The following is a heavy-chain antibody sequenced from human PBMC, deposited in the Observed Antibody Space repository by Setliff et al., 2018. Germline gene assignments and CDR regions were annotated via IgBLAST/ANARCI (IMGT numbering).Heavy chain of an antibody. CDR2: IYPGDSHNI. Sequence: PGESLKISCKDSGYKFSISWIGWVRQMPGKGLDWMGLIYPGDSHNIRYSPSFQGQVTISADKSISTAYLQWSSLKASDTAIYYCARHRVGNSGYAGLESWGQGTPVTVSS. D-gene: IGHD5-12*01. CDR1: GYKFSISW. V-gene: IGHV5-51*01. J-gene: IGHJ4*02. CDR3: ARHRVGNSGYAGLES.